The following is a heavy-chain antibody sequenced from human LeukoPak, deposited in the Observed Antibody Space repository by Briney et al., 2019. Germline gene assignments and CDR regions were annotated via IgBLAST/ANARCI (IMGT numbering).Heavy chain of an antibody. V-gene: IGHV3-74*01. CDR3: ARIPAAISRWFDP. CDR1: GFTFSSYW. J-gene: IGHJ5*02. CDR2: INSDGSST. Sequence: GGSLRLSCAASGFTFSSYWMHWVRQAPGKGLVWVSRINSDGSSTSYADSVKGRFIISRDNAKNTLYLQMNSLRAEDTAVYYCARIPAAISRWFDPWGQGTLVTVSS. D-gene: IGHD2-2*02.